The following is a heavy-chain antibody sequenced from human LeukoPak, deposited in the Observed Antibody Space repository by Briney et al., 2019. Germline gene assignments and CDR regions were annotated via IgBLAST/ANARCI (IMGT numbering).Heavy chain of an antibody. J-gene: IGHJ4*02. CDR2: INHGGST. CDR1: GGSFSGYY. Sequence: SETLSLTCAVYGGSFSGYYWSWIRQPPGKGLEWIGEINHGGSTNYNPSLKSRVTISVDTSKNQFSLKLSSVTAADTAVYYCARGRVSSLDYWGQGTLVTVSS. CDR3: ARGRVSSLDY. V-gene: IGHV4-34*01. D-gene: IGHD6-19*01.